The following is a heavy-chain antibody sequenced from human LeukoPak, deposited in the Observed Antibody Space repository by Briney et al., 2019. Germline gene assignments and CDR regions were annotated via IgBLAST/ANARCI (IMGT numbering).Heavy chain of an antibody. Sequence: PSETLSLTCTVFGGSINNYYWSWIRQTAGKGLEWIGRIYTSGTTDYNPSLGTRVSMSEDTSKNQLSLELSSVTAADTAVYYCARESKTYDGDGYYHDCWGQGSLVTVSS. CDR2: IYTSGTT. D-gene: IGHD2-21*01. CDR3: ARESKTYDGDGYYHDC. V-gene: IGHV4-4*07. J-gene: IGHJ4*02. CDR1: GGSINNYY.